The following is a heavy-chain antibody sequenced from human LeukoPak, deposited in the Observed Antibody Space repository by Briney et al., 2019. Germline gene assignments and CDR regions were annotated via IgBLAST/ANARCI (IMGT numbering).Heavy chain of an antibody. Sequence: SETLSLTCTVSGGSISSGGYYWSWIRQHPGKGLEWIGYIYYSGSTYYNPSLKSRVAISVDTSKNQFSLKLSSVTAADTAVYYCARGTGTSWFDYWGQGTLVTVSS. J-gene: IGHJ4*02. CDR2: IYYSGST. CDR1: GGSISSGGYY. V-gene: IGHV4-31*03. CDR3: ARGTGTSWFDY. D-gene: IGHD6-13*01.